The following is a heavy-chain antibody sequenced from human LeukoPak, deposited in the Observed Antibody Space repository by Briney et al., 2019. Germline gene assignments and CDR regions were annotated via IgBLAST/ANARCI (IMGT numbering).Heavy chain of an antibody. CDR3: AREVAVHHPAFGD. J-gene: IGHJ4*02. V-gene: IGHV1-69*10. CDR1: GDTFQTCS. Sequence: SVKVSCKSSGDTFQTCSISWVRQAPGQGLEWMGDIVPMFGIANYAQRFQDRVTMTADSSTNTAYLEVRSLKFEDTAVYYCAREVAVHHPAFGDWGQGTLVIVSS. CDR2: IVPMFGIA. D-gene: IGHD3-10*01.